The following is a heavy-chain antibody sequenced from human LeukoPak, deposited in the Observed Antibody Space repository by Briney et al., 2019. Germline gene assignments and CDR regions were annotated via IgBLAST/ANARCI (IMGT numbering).Heavy chain of an antibody. V-gene: IGHV3-30*04. D-gene: IGHD1-26*01. CDR2: ISYDGSNY. J-gene: IGHJ4*02. CDR3: AKGGKWDVTPFDY. CDR1: KFTFSNYA. Sequence: GGSLRLSCAASKFTFSNYAMHWVRQAPGKGLEWVAVISYDGSNYYYADSVKGRFTISRDNSKNTLYLQLNSLRAEDTGVYYCAKGGKWDVTPFDYWGQGTLVTVSS.